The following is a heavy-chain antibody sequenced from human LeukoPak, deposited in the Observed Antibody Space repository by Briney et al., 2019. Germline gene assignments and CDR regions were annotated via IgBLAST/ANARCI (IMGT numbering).Heavy chain of an antibody. CDR3: ARDPYSGSYGDYYYYYMDV. J-gene: IGHJ6*03. D-gene: IGHD1-26*01. Sequence: PGRSLRLSCAASGFDFNNYNMNWVRQAPGKGLEWVSSITSSGTYIYYADSVKGRFTISRDNAKNSLYLQMNSLRPEDTAVYYCARDPYSGSYGDYYYYYMDVWGKGTTVTISS. CDR2: ITSSGTYI. CDR1: GFDFNNYN. V-gene: IGHV3-21*01.